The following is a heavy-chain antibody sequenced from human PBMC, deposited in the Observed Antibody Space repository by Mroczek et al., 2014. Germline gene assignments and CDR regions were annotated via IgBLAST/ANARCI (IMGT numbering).Heavy chain of an antibody. J-gene: IGHJ3*02. CDR1: GGSISSGSYY. Sequence: VQLVESGPGLVKPSQTLSLTCTVSGGSISSGSYYWSWIRQPAGKGLEWIGRIYTSGSTNYNPSLKSRVTISVDTSKNQFSLKLSSVTAADTAVYYCARDVVVVPAAIIVPGAFDIWGQGTMVTVSS. CDR2: IYTSGST. D-gene: IGHD2-2*02. V-gene: IGHV4-61*02. CDR3: ARDVVVVPAAIIVPGAFDI.